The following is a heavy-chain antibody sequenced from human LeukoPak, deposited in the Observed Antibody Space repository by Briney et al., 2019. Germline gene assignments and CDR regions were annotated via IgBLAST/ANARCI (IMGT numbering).Heavy chain of an antibody. CDR3: AKTPIPVLEWPYYYYYMDV. CDR1: GFTFSSYA. J-gene: IGHJ6*03. CDR2: ISGSGGST. V-gene: IGHV3-23*01. Sequence: PGGSLRLSCAASGFTFSSYAMSWVRQAPGKGLEWVSAISGSGGSTYYADSVKGRFTISRDNSKNTLYLQMNSLRAEDTAVYYCAKTPIPVLEWPYYYYYMDVWGKGTTVTVSS. D-gene: IGHD3-3*01.